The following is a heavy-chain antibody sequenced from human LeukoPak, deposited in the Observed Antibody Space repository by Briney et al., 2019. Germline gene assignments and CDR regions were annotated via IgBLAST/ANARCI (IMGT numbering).Heavy chain of an antibody. Sequence: GGSLRLSCAASGFTFSSYSMNWVRQAPGKGLEWVSSISSSSSYIYYADSVKGRFTISRDNAKNSLYLQMNSLRAEDTAVYYCARDRTYGSGYPDAFDIWGKGTMVTVSS. CDR3: ARDRTYGSGYPDAFDI. J-gene: IGHJ3*02. V-gene: IGHV3-21*01. CDR2: ISSSSSYI. D-gene: IGHD3-10*01. CDR1: GFTFSSYS.